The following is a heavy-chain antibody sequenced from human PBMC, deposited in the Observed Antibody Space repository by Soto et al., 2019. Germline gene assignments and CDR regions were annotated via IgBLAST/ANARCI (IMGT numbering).Heavy chain of an antibody. V-gene: IGHV4-39*02. J-gene: IGHJ4*02. Sequence: QLQLQESGPGLVKPSETLSLTCTVSGGSISSSSYYWGWIRQPPGKGLEWIGSIYYSGSTYYNPSPKTRVTRSVDTSNSDFSLKLSSVTAVDTAVYYCARGWIQLWLSHPFDYWGQGTLVTVSS. CDR2: IYYSGST. CDR1: GGSISSSSYY. CDR3: ARGWIQLWLSHPFDY. D-gene: IGHD5-18*01.